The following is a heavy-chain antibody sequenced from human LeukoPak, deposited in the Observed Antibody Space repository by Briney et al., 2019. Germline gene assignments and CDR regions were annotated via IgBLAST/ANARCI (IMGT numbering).Heavy chain of an antibody. D-gene: IGHD3-22*01. CDR3: ARDLDYYDTETEYYYYYGMDV. CDR1: GYTFTSYD. V-gene: IGHV1-18*01. Sequence: ASVKVSCKASGYTFTSYDFDWVRQAPGQGLEWMGWISAYNDNTNYAQKLQGRVTMTTDTSTSTAYMELRSLRSDDTAVYYCARDLDYYDTETEYYYYYGMDVWGQGTTVTVSS. J-gene: IGHJ6*02. CDR2: ISAYNDNT.